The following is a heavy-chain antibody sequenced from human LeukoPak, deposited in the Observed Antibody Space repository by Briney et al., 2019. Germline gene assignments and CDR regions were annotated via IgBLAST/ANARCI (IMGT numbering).Heavy chain of an antibody. CDR2: IYSGGST. D-gene: IGHD2-2*01. J-gene: IGHJ2*01. Sequence: PGGSLRLSCAASGFTVSSNYMSWVRQAPGKGLEWVSVIYSGGSTYYADSVKGRFTISRDNSKNTLYLQMNSLRAEDTAVYYCARGGGYCSSTSCYGPWYFDLWGRGTLVTVSS. V-gene: IGHV3-66*01. CDR1: GFTVSSNY. CDR3: ARGGGYCSSTSCYGPWYFDL.